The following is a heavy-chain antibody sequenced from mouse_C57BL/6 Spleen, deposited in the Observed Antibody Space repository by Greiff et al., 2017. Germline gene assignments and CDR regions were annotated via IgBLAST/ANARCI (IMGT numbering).Heavy chain of an antibody. D-gene: IGHD2-4*01. CDR3: AREDDDYGGFAY. Sequence: ESGPGLVKPSQSLSLTCSVTGYSITSGYYWNWIRQFPGNKLEWMGYISYDGSNNYNPSLKNRISITRDTSKNQFFLKLNSVTTEDTATYYCAREDDDYGGFAYWGQGTLVTVSA. CDR1: GYSITSGYY. CDR2: ISYDGSN. V-gene: IGHV3-6*01. J-gene: IGHJ3*01.